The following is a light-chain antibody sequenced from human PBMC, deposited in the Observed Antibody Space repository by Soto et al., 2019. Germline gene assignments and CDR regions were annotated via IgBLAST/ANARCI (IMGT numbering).Light chain of an antibody. CDR3: QRYGTSFT. CDR1: QSLSSTN. Sequence: EIVLAQSPGTLSLSPGETATVSCRASQSLSSTNLAWYQHKPGQAPRIIIYGASSRAAGIPDRFSGSGSGTDFTLTISRLEPEDFAVYYCQRYGTSFTFGPGTKVDIK. V-gene: IGKV3-20*01. CDR2: GAS. J-gene: IGKJ3*01.